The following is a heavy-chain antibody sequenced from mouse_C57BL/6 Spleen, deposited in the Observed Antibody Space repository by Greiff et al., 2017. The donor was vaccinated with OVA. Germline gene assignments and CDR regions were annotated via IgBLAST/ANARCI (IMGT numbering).Heavy chain of an antibody. D-gene: IGHD2-2*01. CDR1: GYTFTDYY. V-gene: IGHV1-26*01. CDR2: INPNNGGT. J-gene: IGHJ2*01. Sequence: EVQLQQSGPELVKPGASVKISCKASGYTFTDYYMNWVKQSHGKSLEWIGDINPNNGGTSYNQKFKGKATLTVDKSSSTAYMELRSLTSEDSAVYYCARRGYPFDYWGQGTTLTVSS. CDR3: ARRGYPFDY.